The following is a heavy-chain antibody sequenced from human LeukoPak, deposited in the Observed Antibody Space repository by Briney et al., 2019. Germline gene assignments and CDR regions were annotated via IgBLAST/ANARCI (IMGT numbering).Heavy chain of an antibody. CDR3: AKDVVEYSSSFDFDY. D-gene: IGHD6-6*01. Sequence: GGSLRLSCAASGFTFSSYAMSWVRQAPGKGLEWVSAISGSGGSTYYADSVKGRFTISRDNSKNTLYLQMNSLRAEDTAVYYCAKDVVEYSSSFDFDYWGQGTLVTVSS. J-gene: IGHJ4*02. CDR1: GFTFSSYA. CDR2: ISGSGGST. V-gene: IGHV3-23*01.